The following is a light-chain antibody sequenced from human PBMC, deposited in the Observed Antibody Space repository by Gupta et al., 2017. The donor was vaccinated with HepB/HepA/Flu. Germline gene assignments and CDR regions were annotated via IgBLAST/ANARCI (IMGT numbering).Light chain of an antibody. CDR3: SSFTRSTSTLVL. CDR1: SSDVGGYNS. V-gene: IGLV2-14*03. Sequence: QSALPQPASVSGSPGQSITISCTGTSSDVGGYNSVSWYQQYPGKAPKLLIYDVTARPSGISTRFSASKSGNTAALTISGLQTEEEADYFCSSFTRSTSTLVLFGGGTKVTVL. CDR2: DVT. J-gene: IGLJ3*02.